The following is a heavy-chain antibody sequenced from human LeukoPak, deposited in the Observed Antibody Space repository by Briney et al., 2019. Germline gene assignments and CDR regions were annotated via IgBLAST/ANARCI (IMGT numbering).Heavy chain of an antibody. V-gene: IGHV3-43D*03. CDR3: AKIGNDFDY. CDR2: ISWDGGST. CDR1: GFTFSRYW. Sequence: GGSLRLSCAASGFTFSRYWMSWVRQAPGKGLEWVSLISWDGGSTYYADSVKGRFTISRDNSKNSLYLQMNSLRAEDTALYYCAKIGNDFDYWGQGTLVTVSS. J-gene: IGHJ4*02. D-gene: IGHD4-23*01.